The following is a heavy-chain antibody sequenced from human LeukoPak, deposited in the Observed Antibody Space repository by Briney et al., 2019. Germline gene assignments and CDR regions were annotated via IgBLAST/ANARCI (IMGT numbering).Heavy chain of an antibody. V-gene: IGHV3-21*01. CDR2: ISSSSSYI. J-gene: IGHJ4*02. Sequence: GGSPRLSCAASGFTFSSYSMNWVRQAPGKGLEWVSSISSSSSYIYYADSVKGRFTISRDNAKNSLYLQMNSLRAEDTAVCYCAREGYYDSSGYYLHWGQGTLVTVSS. CDR3: AREGYYDSSGYYLH. CDR1: GFTFSSYS. D-gene: IGHD3-22*01.